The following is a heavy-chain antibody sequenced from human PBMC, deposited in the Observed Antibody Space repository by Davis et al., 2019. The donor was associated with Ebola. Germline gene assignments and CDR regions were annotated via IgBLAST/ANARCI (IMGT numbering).Heavy chain of an antibody. D-gene: IGHD2/OR15-2a*01. CDR2: IRSKAYGGTT. CDR1: GFTFGAYA. V-gene: IGHV3-49*04. Sequence: PGGSLRLSCTASGFTFGAYAMSWVRQTPGKGLEWVGFIRSKAYGGTTEYAASVKGRFTISRDDSKSIAYLQMNSLKTEDTAVYYCARDRSHPTLRYYYYYMDVWGKGTTVTVSS. J-gene: IGHJ6*03. CDR3: ARDRSHPTLRYYYYYMDV.